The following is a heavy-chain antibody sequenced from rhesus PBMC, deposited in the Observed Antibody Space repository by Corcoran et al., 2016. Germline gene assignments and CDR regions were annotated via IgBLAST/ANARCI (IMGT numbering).Heavy chain of an antibody. CDR1: GVSFSGYY. V-gene: IGHV4-165*01. CDR3: ARDLGSYCDY. J-gene: IGHJ4*01. D-gene: IGHD3-34*01. Sequence: QVQLQESGAGLVKPSETLSLTCAVSGVSFSGYYWGCICPPPGKGLKWIGYISGSRGRNDYKHALKSRVTSSTDTAKNQFSLKLSSVTAADTAVYYCARDLGSYCDYWGQGVLVTVSS. CDR2: ISGSRGRN.